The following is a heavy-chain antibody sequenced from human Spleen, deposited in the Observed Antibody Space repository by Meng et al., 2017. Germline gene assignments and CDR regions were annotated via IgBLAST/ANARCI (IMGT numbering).Heavy chain of an antibody. CDR3: ARYDYGDYHFDL. D-gene: IGHD4-17*01. CDR1: GGSISSYY. CDR2: IHYSGST. V-gene: IGHV4-59*01. Sequence: QVQLQESGPGLVKPSETPSLTCTVSGGSISSYYWSWIRQPAGKELEWIGYIHYSGSTNYNPSLKSRVTISVDTSKNQFSLKLTSVTAADTAVYFCARYDYGDYHFDLWGRGSLVTVSS. J-gene: IGHJ2*01.